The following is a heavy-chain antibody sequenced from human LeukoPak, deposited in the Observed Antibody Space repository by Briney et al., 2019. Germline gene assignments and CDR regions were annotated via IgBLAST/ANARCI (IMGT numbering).Heavy chain of an antibody. CDR1: GYNFINYG. V-gene: IGHV1-18*01. CDR2: ISTYNGNS. J-gene: IGHJ4*02. Sequence: GASVKVSCKASGYNFINYGNSWVRQAPRQGLDWMGWISTYNGNSIYAQKFQGRVTMTTDTSTSTGNMDLRSLTSDDTAVYYCARVARTAVGIRYYFDEWGQGTLVSVSS. CDR3: ARVARTAVGIRYYFDE. D-gene: IGHD1-14*01.